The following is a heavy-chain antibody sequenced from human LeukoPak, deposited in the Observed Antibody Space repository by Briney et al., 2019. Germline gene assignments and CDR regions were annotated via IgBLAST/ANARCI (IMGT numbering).Heavy chain of an antibody. CDR2: IYYSGST. CDR1: GGSISSGGYY. CDR3: ARESLSGITVTNILIDY. V-gene: IGHV4-31*03. Sequence: KASETLSLTCTVSGGSISSGGYYWSWIRQHPGKGLEWIGYIYYSGSTYYNPSLKSRVTISVDTSKNQFSLKLSSVTAADTAVYYCARESLSGITVTNILIDYWGQGTPVTVSS. D-gene: IGHD4-17*01. J-gene: IGHJ4*02.